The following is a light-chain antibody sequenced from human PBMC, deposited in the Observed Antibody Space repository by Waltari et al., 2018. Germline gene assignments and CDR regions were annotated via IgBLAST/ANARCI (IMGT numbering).Light chain of an antibody. CDR1: SSDVGSYNL. Sequence: QSALTQPASVPGSPGQSITIHCTGTSSDVGSYNLVSWYQQHPGKAPKVMIYEVSQRPSGVSNRFSSSKSGNTASLTISGLQAEDEADYYCCSYAGSYTWVFGGGTKLTVL. CDR3: CSYAGSYTWV. CDR2: EVS. J-gene: IGLJ3*02. V-gene: IGLV2-23*02.